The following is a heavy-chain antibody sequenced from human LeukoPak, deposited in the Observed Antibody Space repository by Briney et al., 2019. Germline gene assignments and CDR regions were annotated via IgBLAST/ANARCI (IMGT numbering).Heavy chain of an antibody. CDR3: AREAAGSGWYSL. Sequence: GGSLRLSCAASGFTVSSNYMSWVRQAPGKGLGWVSVIYSGGSTYYADSVKGRFTISRDNSKNTLYLQMNSLRAEDTAVYYCAREAAGSGWYSLWGQGTLVTVSS. D-gene: IGHD6-19*01. CDR2: IYSGGST. CDR1: GFTVSSNY. V-gene: IGHV3-66*02. J-gene: IGHJ4*02.